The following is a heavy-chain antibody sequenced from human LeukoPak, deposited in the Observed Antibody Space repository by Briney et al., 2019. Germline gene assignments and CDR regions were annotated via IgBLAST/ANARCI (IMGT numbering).Heavy chain of an antibody. J-gene: IGHJ3*01. CDR1: GFSFSSYG. CDR2: ISYDGNTI. CDR3: AKDLSVVGAHDSFDV. Sequence: PGGSLRLSCAASGFSFSSYGMLWVRQAPGKGLEWLTVISYDGNTIYYADSVKGRFTISRDNSKNTLYLQMNSLRIEDTAAYYCAKDLSVVGAHDSFDVWGQGTMVTVSS. V-gene: IGHV3-30*18. D-gene: IGHD1-26*01.